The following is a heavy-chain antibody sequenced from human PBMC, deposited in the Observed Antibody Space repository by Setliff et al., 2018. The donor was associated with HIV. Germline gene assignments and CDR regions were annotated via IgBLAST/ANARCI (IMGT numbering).Heavy chain of an antibody. CDR2: IRYDESDK. D-gene: IGHD6-13*01. CDR1: GFTFSNSG. CDR3: AKNLFSSRWSPLDS. V-gene: IGHV3-30*02. J-gene: IGHJ4*02. Sequence: GGSLRLSCAASGFTFSNSGMHWVRQAPGKGLEWVTFIRYDESDKDYADSVKGRFTISRDNSKNTLYLQMNRLRSEDTDVYYCAKNLFSSRWSPLDSWGQGTLVTVSS.